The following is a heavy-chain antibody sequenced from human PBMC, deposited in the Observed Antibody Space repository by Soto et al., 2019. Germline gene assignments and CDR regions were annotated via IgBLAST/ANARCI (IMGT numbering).Heavy chain of an antibody. J-gene: IGHJ6*02. CDR3: ANYQWFGEFRYYYYGMDV. CDR2: IIPIFGTA. D-gene: IGHD3-10*01. CDR1: GGTFSSYA. V-gene: IGHV1-69*06. Sequence: SVKVSCKASGGTFSSYAISWVRQAPGQGLEWMGGIIPIFGTANYAQKFQGRVTITADKSTSTAYMELSSLRSEDTAVYYCANYQWFGEFRYYYYGMDVWGQGTTVTVSS.